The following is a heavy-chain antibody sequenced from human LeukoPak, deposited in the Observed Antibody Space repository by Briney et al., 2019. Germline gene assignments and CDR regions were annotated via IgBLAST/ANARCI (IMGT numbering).Heavy chain of an antibody. D-gene: IGHD3-9*01. CDR3: ARVIGRLVRNWYFDL. CDR1: GFTVSNKY. J-gene: IGHJ2*01. V-gene: IGHV3-53*01. CDR2: IYSDGRT. Sequence: PGGSLRLSCAASGFTVSNKYMTWVRQAPGKGLEWVSLIYSDGRTYYADSVKGRCTISRDNSKNTLYLQMSSLRVEDTAGYYCARVIGRLVRNWYFDLWGRGTLVTVSA.